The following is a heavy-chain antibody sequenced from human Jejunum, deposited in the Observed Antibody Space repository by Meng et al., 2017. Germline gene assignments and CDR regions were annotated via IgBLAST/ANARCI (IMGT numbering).Heavy chain of an antibody. Sequence: VPLQGSGPGLVKPSGPLSLTCAVSGASISDSNWWSWVRQPLGKALEWIGEIYTTGTTNYNPSLKSRVTMSLDKSKNQFSLELTSVTAADTAVYYCARDLLGPAIAATGWFDPWGQGTLVTVSS. CDR3: ARDLLGPAIAATGWFDP. CDR2: IYTTGTT. V-gene: IGHV4-4*02. J-gene: IGHJ5*02. CDR1: GASISDSNW. D-gene: IGHD6-13*01.